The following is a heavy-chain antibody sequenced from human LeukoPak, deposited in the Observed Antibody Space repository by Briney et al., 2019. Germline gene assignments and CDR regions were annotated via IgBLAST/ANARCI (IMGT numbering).Heavy chain of an antibody. J-gene: IGHJ4*02. V-gene: IGHV3-64*01. CDR3: ARRGSYYGDSMDY. D-gene: IGHD1-26*01. CDR1: GFTFSSYA. CDR2: ISSIGGST. Sequence: TGGSLRLSCAASGFTFSSYAMHWVRQAPGKGLEYVSAISSIGGSTYYAHSVKGRFTISRDNSKNTLYLHMGSLRAEDMAVYYCARRGSYYGDSMDYWGQGTLVTVSS.